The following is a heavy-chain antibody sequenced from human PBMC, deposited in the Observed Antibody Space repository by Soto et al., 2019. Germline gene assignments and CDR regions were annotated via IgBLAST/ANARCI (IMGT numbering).Heavy chain of an antibody. CDR2: INYSGST. Sequence: SETLSLTCAVYGGSLSGYYWTWIRQPPGKGLEWIGEINYSGSTYYNPSLKSRVTISVDTSKNQFSLKLSSVTAADTAVYYCARGAGVRYFGWTPRGGDYFDYWGQGTQVTVSS. D-gene: IGHD3-9*01. V-gene: IGHV4-34*01. CDR1: GGSLSGYY. CDR3: ARGAGVRYFGWTPRGGDYFDY. J-gene: IGHJ4*02.